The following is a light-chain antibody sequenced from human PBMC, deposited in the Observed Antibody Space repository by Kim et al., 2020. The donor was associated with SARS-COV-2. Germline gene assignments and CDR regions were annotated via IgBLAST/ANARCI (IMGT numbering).Light chain of an antibody. CDR3: QSYDSSLSAVL. Sequence: RVTISCTGSSSNIGAGYDVPWYQQLPGTAPKLLIYGNFNRPSGVPDRFSGSKSGTSASLAITGLQTEDEADYYCQSYDSSLSAVLFGGGTQLTVL. CDR1: SSNIGAGYD. J-gene: IGLJ2*01. CDR2: GNF. V-gene: IGLV1-40*01.